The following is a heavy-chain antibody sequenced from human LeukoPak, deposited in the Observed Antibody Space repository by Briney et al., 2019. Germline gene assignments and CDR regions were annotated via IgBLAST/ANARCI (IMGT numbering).Heavy chain of an antibody. CDR1: GVSISNFY. CDR3: ARASYCSDSHCHNLAWFGP. V-gene: IGHV4-4*07. D-gene: IGHD2-15*01. J-gene: IGHJ5*02. Sequence: SETLSLTCTVSGVSISNFYWSWLRQPAGKGLEWIGRISSTGSTNYNPSLKSRVTILVDTSKNQFSLRLTSVTAADTAIYYCARASYCSDSHCHNLAWFGPWGQGTPVTVSS. CDR2: ISSTGST.